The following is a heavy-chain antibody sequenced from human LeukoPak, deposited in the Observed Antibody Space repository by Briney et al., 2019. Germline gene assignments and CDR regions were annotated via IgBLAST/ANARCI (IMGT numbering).Heavy chain of an antibody. CDR3: ARGVMLHASFDWFDP. CDR2: FYYSGNT. J-gene: IGHJ5*02. D-gene: IGHD2-8*01. Sequence: SQTLSLTCTVSGGSISSGGYYWSWIRQHPGKGLEWIGYFYYSGNTYYNPSLKSRVTISVDTSKNQFSLNLSSVTAADTAVYYCARGVMLHASFDWFDPWGQGTLVTVSS. CDR1: GGSISSGGYY. V-gene: IGHV4-31*03.